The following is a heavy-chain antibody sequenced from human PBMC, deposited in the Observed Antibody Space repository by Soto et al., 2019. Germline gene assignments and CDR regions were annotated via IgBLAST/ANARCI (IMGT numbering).Heavy chain of an antibody. CDR2: ISSNGGSI. CDR1: GFAFYGFA. D-gene: IGHD3-10*01. V-gene: IGHV3-64D*06. J-gene: IGHJ4*02. CDR3: VKGYGSGTYYVEYFDY. Sequence: GGSLRLSCSASGFAFYGFAMHWVRQAPGKGLEYVAAISSNGGSIYYVDSVKGRFTISRDNSKSTLYLQMSSLRPEDTAVYYCVKGYGSGTYYVEYFDYWGQGTLVTVS.